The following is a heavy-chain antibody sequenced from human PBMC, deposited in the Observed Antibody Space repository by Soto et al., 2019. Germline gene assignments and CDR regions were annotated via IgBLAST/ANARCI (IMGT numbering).Heavy chain of an antibody. CDR3: ATRTDYYYGSGSLGGMDV. CDR1: GGSISSGSYY. V-gene: IGHV4-31*03. D-gene: IGHD3-10*01. CDR2: IYYRGST. J-gene: IGHJ6*02. Sequence: QVQLQESGPGLVKPSQTLSLTCTVSGGSISSGSYYWSWIRQLPGKALEGIGYIYYRGSTYYTPPLKSRVTLSVDTSKNQCSLKLNSVTAADTAVYYCATRTDYYYGSGSLGGMDVWGQGTTVTVSS.